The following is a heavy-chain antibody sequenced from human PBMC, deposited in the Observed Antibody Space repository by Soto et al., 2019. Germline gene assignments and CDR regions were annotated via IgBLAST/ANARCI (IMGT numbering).Heavy chain of an antibody. J-gene: IGHJ6*01. CDR1: WYSFTSYW. CDR2: IDPSDSYT. CDR3: ARPIITIFGVVNYGMEF. V-gene: IGHV5-10-1*01. Sequence: PGESLKISCKVSWYSFTSYWISWLRQMPGKGLEWMGRIDPSDSYTNYSPSFQGHVTISADKSISTAYLQWSSLKASDTAMYYCARPIITIFGVVNYGMEFWGQGTKVNVSS. D-gene: IGHD3-3*01.